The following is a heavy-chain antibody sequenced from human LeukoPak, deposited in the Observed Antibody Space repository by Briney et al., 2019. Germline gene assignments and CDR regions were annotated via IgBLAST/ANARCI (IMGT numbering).Heavy chain of an antibody. CDR3: ARGSTSIADYYYYMAV. D-gene: IGHD6-6*01. Sequence: ASVKVSCKDSGYRLSELSMQWVRQAPGKELEWMEGLDVEDDEPIYAQKFQGRVIMTEDTSTDTAYMELSSLRSEDTAVYYCARGSTSIADYYYYMAVWGKSTTVTVSS. J-gene: IGHJ6*03. V-gene: IGHV1-24*01. CDR2: LDVEDDEP. CDR1: GYRLSELS.